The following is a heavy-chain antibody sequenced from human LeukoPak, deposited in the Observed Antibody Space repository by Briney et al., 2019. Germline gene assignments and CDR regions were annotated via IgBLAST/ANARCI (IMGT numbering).Heavy chain of an antibody. J-gene: IGHJ4*02. CDR2: INPSGGST. CDR1: GYTFTSYY. CDR3: ARDPLDYGDYVSHDY. D-gene: IGHD4-17*01. V-gene: IGHV1-46*01. Sequence: ASVKVSCKASGYTFTSYYMHWVRQAPGQGLEWMGIINPSGGSTNYAQKFQGRVTITADKSTSTAYMELSSLRSEDTAVYYCARDPLDYGDYVSHDYWGQGTLVTVSS.